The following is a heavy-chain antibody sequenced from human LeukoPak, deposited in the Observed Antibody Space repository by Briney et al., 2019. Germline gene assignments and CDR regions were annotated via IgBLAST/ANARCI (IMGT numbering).Heavy chain of an antibody. CDR2: IYYSGST. CDR3: ARGYSYGQNPYYYYYYYMDV. Sequence: SETLSLACTVSGGSISSSSYYWGWIRQPPGKGLEWIGSIYYSGSTYYNPSLKSRVTISVDTSKNQFSLKLSSVTAADTAVYYCARGYSYGQNPYYYYYYYMDVWGKGTTVTVSS. CDR1: GGSISSSSYY. D-gene: IGHD5-18*01. V-gene: IGHV4-39*01. J-gene: IGHJ6*03.